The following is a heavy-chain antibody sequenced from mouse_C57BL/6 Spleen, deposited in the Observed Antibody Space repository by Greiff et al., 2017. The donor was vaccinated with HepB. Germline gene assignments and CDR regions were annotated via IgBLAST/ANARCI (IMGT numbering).Heavy chain of an antibody. Sequence: VQLQQSGTVLARPGASVKMSCKTSGYTFTSYWMHWVKQRPGQGLEWIGAIYPGNSDTSYNQKFKGKAKLTAVTSAITAYMELSSLTNEDSAVYYCTRDYYGSSLYAMDYWGQGTSVTVSS. CDR3: TRDYYGSSLYAMDY. J-gene: IGHJ4*01. CDR1: GYTFTSYW. D-gene: IGHD1-1*01. CDR2: IYPGNSDT. V-gene: IGHV1-5*01.